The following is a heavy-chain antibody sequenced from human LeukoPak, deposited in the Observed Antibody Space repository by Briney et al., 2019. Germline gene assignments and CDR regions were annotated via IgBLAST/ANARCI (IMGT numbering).Heavy chain of an antibody. D-gene: IGHD3-22*01. CDR3: ARELYYYDSSGYSNWFDP. V-gene: IGHV1-18*01. CDR1: GYTFTSYG. J-gene: IGHJ5*02. CDR2: ISAYSGNT. Sequence: GASVKVSCEASGYTFTSYGISWVRQAPGQGLEWMGWISAYSGNTNYAQKLQGRVTMTTDTSTSTAYMELRSLRSDDTAVYYCARELYYYDSSGYSNWFDPWGQGTLVTVSS.